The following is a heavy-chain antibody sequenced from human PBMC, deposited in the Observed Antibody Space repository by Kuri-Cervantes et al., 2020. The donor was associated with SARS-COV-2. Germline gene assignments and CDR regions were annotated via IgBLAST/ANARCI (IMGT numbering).Heavy chain of an antibody. CDR2: ISSSSSTI. CDR3: ARDWAGYCSSTSCYSYYYYGMDV. Sequence: GGSLRLSFAASGFTFSSYSMNWVRQAPGKGLEWVSYISSSSSTIYYADSVKGRFTISRDNAKNSLYLQMNSLRAEDTAVYYCARDWAGYCSSTSCYSYYYYGMDVWGQGTTVTVSS. CDR1: GFTFSSYS. D-gene: IGHD2-2*02. J-gene: IGHJ6*02. V-gene: IGHV3-48*01.